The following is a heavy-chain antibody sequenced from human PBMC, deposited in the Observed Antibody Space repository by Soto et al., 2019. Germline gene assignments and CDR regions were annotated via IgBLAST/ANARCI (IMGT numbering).Heavy chain of an antibody. Sequence: QVHLVESGGGVVQPGRSLRLSCAASGFTFSSYAMHWVRQAPGKGLEWVAVISYDGSNKYYADSVKGRFTISRDNSKNTLYLQMNSLRAEDTAVYYCARGYSSSSAWFDPWGQGTLVTVSS. CDR1: GFTFSSYA. V-gene: IGHV3-30-3*01. CDR2: ISYDGSNK. CDR3: ARGYSSSSAWFDP. J-gene: IGHJ5*02. D-gene: IGHD6-6*01.